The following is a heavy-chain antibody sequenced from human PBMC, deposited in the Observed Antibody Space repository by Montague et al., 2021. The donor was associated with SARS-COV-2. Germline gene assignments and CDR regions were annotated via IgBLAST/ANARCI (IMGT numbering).Heavy chain of an antibody. CDR1: GFTFIRSA. CDR3: ARAFIAAAGTTSFDY. V-gene: IGHV1-58*02. J-gene: IGHJ4*02. Sequence: KVSCKASGFTFIRSAMQWVRQARGQRLEWIGWIVVGSGNTNYAQKFQERVTITRDMSTSTAYMELSSLRSEDTAVYYCARAFIAAAGTTSFDYWGQGTLVTVSS. CDR2: IVVGSGNT. D-gene: IGHD6-13*01.